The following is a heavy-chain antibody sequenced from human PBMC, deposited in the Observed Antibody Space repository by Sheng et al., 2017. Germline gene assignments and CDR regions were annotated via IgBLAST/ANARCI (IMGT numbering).Heavy chain of an antibody. CDR1: IHLYQLW. D-gene: IGHD3-10*01. V-gene: IGHV3-23*04. CDR2: LSGSGGST. Sequence: EVQLVESGGGLVQPGGTRETLLCSLWIHLYQLWHELGPARLQGRGLEWVSSLSGSGGSTYYADSVKGRFTISRDNSKDTLYLQMNSLXAEDTAVYYCAKVNYYGSGSYYNVWDYWGQGTLVTVSS. J-gene: IGHJ4*02. CDR3: AKVNYYGSGSYYNVWDY.